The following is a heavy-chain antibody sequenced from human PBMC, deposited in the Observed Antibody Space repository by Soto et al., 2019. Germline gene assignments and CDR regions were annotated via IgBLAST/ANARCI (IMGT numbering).Heavy chain of an antibody. Sequence: GGSLRLSCAASGFTFSDAWMSWVRQSPGKGLEWVGRIKSKADGGTTDYAAPVKGRFTISRDDSKNTLYLQMNSLKTEDTAVYYCTTRIAARRRLGAFDIWGQGTMVTVSS. CDR2: IKSKADGGTT. CDR3: TTRIAARRRLGAFDI. CDR1: GFTFSDAW. D-gene: IGHD6-6*01. J-gene: IGHJ3*02. V-gene: IGHV3-15*01.